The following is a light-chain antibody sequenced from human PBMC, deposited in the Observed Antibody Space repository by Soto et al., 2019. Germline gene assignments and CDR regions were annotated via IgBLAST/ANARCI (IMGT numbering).Light chain of an antibody. J-gene: IGKJ5*01. V-gene: IGKV3D-15*03. CDR3: QQYNNWPIT. CDR2: QTS. Sequence: EIILTQSPDTLSLSPGERATLSCRASQTVSSNYLAWCQQRPGQAPRLLIYQTSIRAAGIPARFSASGTGTDFTLTISDVQPEDFAVYYCQQYNNWPITFGQGTRLEI. CDR1: QTVSSN.